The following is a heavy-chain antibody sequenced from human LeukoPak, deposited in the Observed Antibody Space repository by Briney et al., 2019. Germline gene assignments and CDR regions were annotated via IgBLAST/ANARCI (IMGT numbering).Heavy chain of an antibody. CDR3: AKGFVDAAMVTWFDP. Sequence: GGSLRLSCAASGFTFSSYSMNWVRQAPGKGLEWVSYISSSSSTIYYADSVKGRFTISRDNAKNSLYLQMNSLRAEDTALYYCAKGFVDAAMVTWFDPWGQGTLVTVSS. D-gene: IGHD5-18*01. V-gene: IGHV3-48*04. CDR1: GFTFSSYS. CDR2: ISSSSSTI. J-gene: IGHJ5*02.